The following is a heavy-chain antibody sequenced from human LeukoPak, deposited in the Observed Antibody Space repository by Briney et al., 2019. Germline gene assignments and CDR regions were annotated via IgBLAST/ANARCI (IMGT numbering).Heavy chain of an antibody. V-gene: IGHV3-23*01. Sequence: GGSLRLSCAASGFTFSRHAMSWVRQAPGKGLGWVSTTGLNSVNTLCAESVQGRFSISRDNSKSTLDPQMDNLRVDDTAVYYCAKGDDIGKHPTRAYYFDTWGQGTLVTVSS. CDR3: AKGDDIGKHPTRAYYFDT. CDR2: TGLNSVNT. D-gene: IGHD5-24*01. CDR1: GFTFSRHA. J-gene: IGHJ4*02.